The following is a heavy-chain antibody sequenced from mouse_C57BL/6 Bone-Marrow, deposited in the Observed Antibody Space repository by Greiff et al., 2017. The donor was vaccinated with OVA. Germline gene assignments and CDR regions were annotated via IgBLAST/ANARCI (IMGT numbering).Heavy chain of an antibody. Sequence: VQGVESGPGLVAPSQSLSLTCTVSGFSFTSYGVSWVRQPPGQGLEWLGVIWGDGSTNYYSAPISRLSISTDNSKSQVFIKLNSLQTEDTATYDCAKRGANGFAYWGQGTLVTVSA. CDR3: AKRGANGFAY. V-gene: IGHV2-3*01. J-gene: IGHJ3*01. CDR2: IWGDGST. CDR1: GFSFTSYG.